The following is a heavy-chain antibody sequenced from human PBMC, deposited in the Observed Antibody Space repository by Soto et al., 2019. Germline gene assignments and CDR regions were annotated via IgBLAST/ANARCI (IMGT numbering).Heavy chain of an antibody. D-gene: IGHD1-26*01. J-gene: IGHJ4*02. Sequence: QVQLQESGPGLVKPSETLSLTCAVSGYSISSSNWWGWIRQPPGKGLEWIGYIYYSGTTYYNPSLKSRVTMSVDTAKNQFSLKLTSVTAADTAVYYCARREIQGPIDYWGQGTLVTVSS. V-gene: IGHV4-28*01. CDR3: ARREIQGPIDY. CDR2: IYYSGTT. CDR1: GYSISSSNW.